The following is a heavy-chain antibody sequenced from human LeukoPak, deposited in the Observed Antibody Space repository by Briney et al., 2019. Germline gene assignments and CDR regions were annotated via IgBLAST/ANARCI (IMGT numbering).Heavy chain of an antibody. CDR2: INPNSGGT. CDR3: ARAIRGSGYSLLFDY. CDR1: GYTFTGYY. V-gene: IGHV1-2*06. D-gene: IGHD3-22*01. Sequence: ASVKVSCKASGYTFTGYYMHWVRQAPGQGLEWMGRINPNSGGTNYAQKFQGRVTMTRDTSISTAYMELGRLRSDDTAVYYCARAIRGSGYSLLFDYWGQGTLVTVSS. J-gene: IGHJ4*02.